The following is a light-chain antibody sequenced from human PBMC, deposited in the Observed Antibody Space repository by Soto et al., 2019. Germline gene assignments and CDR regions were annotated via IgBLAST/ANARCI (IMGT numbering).Light chain of an antibody. CDR2: DTD. Sequence: QSVLTQPPSMSAAPGQKITISCSGGSSNIGASYVFWYQQFPGTAPKLLIYDTDKRPSGIPDRFSGSKSGTSATLGITRLQTGDEADYYCGAWDSSLRVVLFGGGTKLTVL. CDR1: SSNIGASY. J-gene: IGLJ3*02. V-gene: IGLV1-51*01. CDR3: GAWDSSLRVVL.